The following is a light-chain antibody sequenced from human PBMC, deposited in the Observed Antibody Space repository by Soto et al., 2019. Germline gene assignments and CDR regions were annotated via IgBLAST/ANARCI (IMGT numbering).Light chain of an antibody. V-gene: IGKV4-1*01. CDR2: WSS. CDR3: HQYYSAPPGLS. J-gene: IGKJ4*01. Sequence: DIVMNQSPDSLAVSLGERATINCKSSQSLLFSSNNKNYLAWYQHKPGQPPKLLIYWSSTREYGVPDRFSGSGSGTDFTLTINSLQAEDVAVYYCHQYYSAPPGLSFGGGTKVEIK. CDR1: QSLLFSSNNKNY.